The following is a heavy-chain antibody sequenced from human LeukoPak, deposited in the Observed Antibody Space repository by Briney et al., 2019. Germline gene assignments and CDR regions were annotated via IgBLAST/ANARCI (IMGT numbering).Heavy chain of an antibody. CDR2: IYYSGST. V-gene: IGHV4-31*03. CDR1: GGSISSGGYC. Sequence: SQTLSLTCTVSGGSISSGGYCWSWIRQHPGKGLEWIGYIYYSGSTYYNPSLKSRVTISVDTSKNQFSLKLSSVTAADTAVYYCARDERWAGDVWGQGTTVTVSS. D-gene: IGHD4-17*01. J-gene: IGHJ6*02. CDR3: ARDERWAGDV.